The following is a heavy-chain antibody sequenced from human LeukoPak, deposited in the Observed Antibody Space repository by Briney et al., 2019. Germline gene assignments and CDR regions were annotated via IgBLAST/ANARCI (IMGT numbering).Heavy chain of an antibody. CDR3: TKQGGSYSFDY. D-gene: IGHD3-10*01. V-gene: IGHV3-23*01. CDR2: IAGSADST. Sequence: GGSLRLSCAASGFRFSDYLMKWVRRAPGKGLEWISSIAGSADSTYYADSVKGRFTISRDNSKNTLYLQMNSLRAEDTAVYYCTKQGGSYSFDYWGQGTLVTASS. CDR1: GFRFSDYL. J-gene: IGHJ4*02.